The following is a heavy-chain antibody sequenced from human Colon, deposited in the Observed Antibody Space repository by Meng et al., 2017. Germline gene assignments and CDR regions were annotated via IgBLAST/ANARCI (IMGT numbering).Heavy chain of an antibody. CDR2: TYYGSKWYN. V-gene: IGHV6-1*01. CDR3: ARDHGYSYGLPLDY. J-gene: IGHJ4*02. CDR1: GDSVSSNTAA. D-gene: IGHD5-18*01. Sequence: QVQLQQSGPGLVKPSQTLPLTCVISGDSVSSNTAAWNWIRQSPSRGLEWLGRTYYGSKWYNEYAVSVKSRMTFNADTSKNQVSLQVNSVTPEDTAVYYCARDHGYSYGLPLDYWGQGILVTVSS.